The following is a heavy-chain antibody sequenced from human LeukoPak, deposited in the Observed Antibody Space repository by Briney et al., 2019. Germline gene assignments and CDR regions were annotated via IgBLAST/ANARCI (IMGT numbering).Heavy chain of an antibody. V-gene: IGHV3-74*01. CDR3: AKESDQYSSGWYDDFDY. CDR1: GFTFSGFW. Sequence: GGSLRLSRAASGFTFSGFWMHWVRQAPGKGLVWVSCISFDGSDATYADSVKGRFTISRDNSKNTLYLQMNSLRAEDTAVYYCAKESDQYSSGWYDDFDYWGQGTLVTVSS. J-gene: IGHJ4*02. CDR2: ISFDGSDA. D-gene: IGHD6-19*01.